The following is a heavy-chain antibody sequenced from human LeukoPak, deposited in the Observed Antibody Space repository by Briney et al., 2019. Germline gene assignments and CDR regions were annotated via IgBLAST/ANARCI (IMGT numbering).Heavy chain of an antibody. D-gene: IGHD3-9*01. CDR1: GGSISSSNYY. J-gene: IGHJ4*02. Sequence: SETLSLTCTVSGGSISSSNYYWVWIRQPPGKGLEWVGSIYYSGSTYYNPSLKSRVTISVDTSKNQFSLKLSSVTAADTAVYYCALRYFDRDYCGQGTLFTVSS. CDR2: IYYSGST. V-gene: IGHV4-39*01. CDR3: ALRYFDRDY.